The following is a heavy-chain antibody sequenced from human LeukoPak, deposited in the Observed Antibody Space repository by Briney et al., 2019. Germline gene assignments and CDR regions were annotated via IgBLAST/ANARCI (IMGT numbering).Heavy chain of an antibody. CDR1: GYTFTSYD. CDR2: MNPNSGNT. D-gene: IGHD5-24*01. CDR3: VLGATIKYFDY. J-gene: IGHJ4*02. Sequence: ASVKVSCKASGYTFTSYDINWLRQATGQGLEWMGWMNPNSGNTGYAQKFQGRVTMTRNTSISTAYMELSSLRSEDTAVYYCVLGATIKYFDYWGQGTLVTVSS. V-gene: IGHV1-8*01.